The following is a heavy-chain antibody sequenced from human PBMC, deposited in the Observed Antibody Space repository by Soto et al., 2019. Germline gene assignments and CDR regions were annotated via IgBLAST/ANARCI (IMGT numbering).Heavy chain of an antibody. CDR2: INHSGST. CDR3: ARVVTTVSNLDDAFDI. Sequence: SETLSLTCAVYGGSFSGYYWSWIRQPPGKGLEWIGEINHSGSTNYNPSLKSRVTISVDTSKNQFSLKLSSVTAADTAVYYCARVVTTVSNLDDAFDIWGQGTMVTVSS. CDR1: GGSFSGYY. D-gene: IGHD4-17*01. V-gene: IGHV4-34*01. J-gene: IGHJ3*02.